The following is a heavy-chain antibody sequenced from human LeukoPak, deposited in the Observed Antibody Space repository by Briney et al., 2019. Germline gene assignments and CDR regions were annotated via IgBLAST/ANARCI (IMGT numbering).Heavy chain of an antibody. Sequence: GGSLRLSCATSGFSFSSYAMTWVHQAPGKGLDWVSSISYSGSSTHYADSVMGRFTISRDNSKNTLYLQMNSLRPEDTAVYYCAKDESPGHGSYGVYYYYMDVWGKGTTVTVSS. J-gene: IGHJ6*03. V-gene: IGHV3-23*01. D-gene: IGHD3-10*01. CDR2: ISYSGSST. CDR3: AKDESPGHGSYGVYYYYMDV. CDR1: GFSFSSYA.